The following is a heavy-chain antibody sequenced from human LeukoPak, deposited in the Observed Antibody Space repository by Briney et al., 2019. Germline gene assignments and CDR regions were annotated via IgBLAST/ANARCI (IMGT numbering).Heavy chain of an antibody. V-gene: IGHV3-21*01. J-gene: IGHJ4*02. CDR3: ARAPGGEQWLVDY. CDR1: GFTFSSYA. Sequence: PGGSLRLSCAASGFTFSSYAMSWVRQAPGKGLEWVSSISSSSSYIYYADSVKGRFTISRNNAKNSLYLQMNSLRAEDTAVYYCARAPGGEQWLVDYWGQGTLVTVSS. CDR2: ISSSSSYI. D-gene: IGHD6-19*01.